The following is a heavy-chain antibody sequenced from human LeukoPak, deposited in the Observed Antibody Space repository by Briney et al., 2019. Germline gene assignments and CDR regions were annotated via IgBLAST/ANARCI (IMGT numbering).Heavy chain of an antibody. D-gene: IGHD6-13*01. CDR2: IAQSGST. CDR3: ARICGYGRDYYFYYMDV. CDR1: GGSINSNNW. V-gene: IGHV4-4*02. Sequence: SETLSLTCAVSGGSINSNNWWSWVRQPPRKGLEWIGEIAQSGSTNYNPSLKSRVTISVDKSKNQFSLNLRSVTAADTAVYYCARICGYGRDYYFYYMDVWGKGTTVTVSS. J-gene: IGHJ6*03.